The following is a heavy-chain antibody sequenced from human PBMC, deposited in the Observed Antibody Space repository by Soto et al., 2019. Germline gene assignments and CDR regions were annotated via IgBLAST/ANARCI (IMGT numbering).Heavy chain of an antibody. J-gene: IGHJ4*02. Sequence: PSETLSLTCTVSGGSISSYYWSWSRQPPWKGLEWIGYIYYSGSTNYNPSLKSRVTISVDTSKNQFSLKLSSVTAADTAVYYCARHCSTTSCYRYWGQGTLVTVSS. CDR3: ARHCSTTSCYRY. CDR1: GGSISSYY. CDR2: IYYSGST. D-gene: IGHD2-2*01. V-gene: IGHV4-59*08.